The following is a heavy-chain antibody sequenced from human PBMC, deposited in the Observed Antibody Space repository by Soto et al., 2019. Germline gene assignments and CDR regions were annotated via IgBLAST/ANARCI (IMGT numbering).Heavy chain of an antibody. D-gene: IGHD3-10*01. Sequence: QVQLVQSGAEVKKPGASVKVSCKASGYTFTSYAMHWVRQAPGQRLEWMGWINAGNGNTKYSQKVQGRVTIKRDTYASTAYMELSSLRSEDTAVYYCARGSGLTYFDYWGQGPLVTVSS. CDR1: GYTFTSYA. CDR3: ARGSGLTYFDY. J-gene: IGHJ4*02. CDR2: INAGNGNT. V-gene: IGHV1-3*01.